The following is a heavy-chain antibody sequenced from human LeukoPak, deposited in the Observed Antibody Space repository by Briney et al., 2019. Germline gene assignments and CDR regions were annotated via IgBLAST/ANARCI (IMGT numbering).Heavy chain of an antibody. Sequence: SETLSLTCAVYGGSFSGYYWSWIRQPPGKGLEWIGEINHSGSTNYNPSLKSRVTISVDTSKNQFSLKLSSVTAADTAVYYCARSRMGFGYWGQGTLVTVSS. D-gene: IGHD3-16*01. V-gene: IGHV4-34*01. CDR3: ARSRMGFGY. CDR2: INHSGST. CDR1: GGSFSGYY. J-gene: IGHJ4*02.